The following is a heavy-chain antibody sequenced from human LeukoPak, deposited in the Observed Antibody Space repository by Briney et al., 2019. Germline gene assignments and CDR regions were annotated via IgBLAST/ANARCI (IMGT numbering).Heavy chain of an antibody. Sequence: GGSLRLSCAASGFTFRYYWMNWVRQAPGRRLEWVASIKQDGSDKYYVDSVKGRFTISRDNAKNSLHLQMNSLRVEDTAVYYCARGSGSYGGAFDYWGQGTLVTVSS. J-gene: IGHJ4*02. CDR3: ARGSGSYGGAFDY. V-gene: IGHV3-7*01. CDR1: GFTFRYYW. D-gene: IGHD1-26*01. CDR2: IKQDGSDK.